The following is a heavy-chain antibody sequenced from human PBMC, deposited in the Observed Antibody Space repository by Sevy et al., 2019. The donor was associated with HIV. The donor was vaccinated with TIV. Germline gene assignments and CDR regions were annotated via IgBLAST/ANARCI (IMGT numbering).Heavy chain of an antibody. CDR1: GYTFTSYG. CDR3: ARGDYYDSSGYPTTAAEYFQH. V-gene: IGHV1-18*01. J-gene: IGHJ1*01. Sequence: ASVKVSCKASGYTFTSYGISWVRQAPGQGLEWMGWISAYNGNTNYGQKLQGRVTMTTDTSTSTAYMELRSLRSDDTAVYYCARGDYYDSSGYPTTAAEYFQHWGQGTLVTVSS. CDR2: ISAYNGNT. D-gene: IGHD3-22*01.